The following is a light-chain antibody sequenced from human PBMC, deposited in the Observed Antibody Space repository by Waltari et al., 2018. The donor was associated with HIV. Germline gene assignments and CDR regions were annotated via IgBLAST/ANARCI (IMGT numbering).Light chain of an antibody. Sequence: DIQMTQSPSLVSASVGDRVTITCRKSQSISTWLSWYQQKPGTAPTLLIFASSTLHSGSPGRFSGSGSGTNFTLSISNIQPDDFAIYHCQQAHSLPWTFGQGTKVE. V-gene: IGKV1-12*01. J-gene: IGKJ1*01. CDR3: QQAHSLPWT. CDR2: ASS. CDR1: QSISTW.